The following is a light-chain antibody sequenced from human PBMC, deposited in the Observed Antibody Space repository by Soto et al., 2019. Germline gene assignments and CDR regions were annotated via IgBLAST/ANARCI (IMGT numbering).Light chain of an antibody. V-gene: IGKV3-11*01. J-gene: IGKJ4*01. CDR1: QSVSSD. CDR2: DAS. Sequence: EIVLTQSPATLSLSPGERATFSCRASQSVSSDLVWYQHKPGQPPRLLIYDASTKATGVPARFSGSGSGTDFSLTISSLEPQDFAVYYCQQRTNWPPLTFGGGTKVEIK. CDR3: QQRTNWPPLT.